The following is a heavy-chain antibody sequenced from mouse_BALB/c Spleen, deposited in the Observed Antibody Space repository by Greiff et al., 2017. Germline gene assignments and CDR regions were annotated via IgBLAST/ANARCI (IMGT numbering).Heavy chain of an antibody. CDR1: GDSITSGY. J-gene: IGHJ4*01. V-gene: IGHV3-8*02. CDR2: ISYSGST. Sequence: VQLKESGPSLVKPSQTLSLTCSVTGDSITSGYWNWIRKFPGNKLEYMGYISYSGSTYYNPSLKSRISITRDTSKNQYYLQLNSVTTEDTATYYCARNYDYDLYYAMDYWGQGTSVTVSS. CDR3: ARNYDYDLYYAMDY. D-gene: IGHD2-4*01.